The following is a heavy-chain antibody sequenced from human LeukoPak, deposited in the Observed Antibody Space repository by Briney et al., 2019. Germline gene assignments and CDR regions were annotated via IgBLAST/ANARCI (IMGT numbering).Heavy chain of an antibody. V-gene: IGHV3-13*01. J-gene: IGHJ3*02. D-gene: IGHD6-19*01. CDR2: IGTAGDT. CDR1: GFTFSSYD. CDR3: ARGTVTGIESAFDI. Sequence: GGSLRLSCAAPGFTFSSYDMHWVRQATGKGLEWVSAIGTAGDTYYPGSVKGRFTISRENAKNSLYLQMNSLRAGDTAVYYCARGTVTGIESAFDIWGQGTMVTVSS.